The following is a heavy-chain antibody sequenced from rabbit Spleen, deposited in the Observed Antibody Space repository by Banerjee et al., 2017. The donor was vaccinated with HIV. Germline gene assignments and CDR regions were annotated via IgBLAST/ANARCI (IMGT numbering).Heavy chain of an antibody. CDR1: GFSFSSSDY. CDR2: IAGSSSNT. J-gene: IGHJ4*01. Sequence: QSLEESGGDLVKPGASLTLTCTASGFSFSSSDYICWVRQAPGKGLEWISCIAGSSSNTYSATWAKGRFTISKTSSTTVDLKMTSLTGADTATYFCARDGAGGSYSALWGQGTLVTVS. CDR3: ARDGAGGSYSAL. D-gene: IGHD8-1*01. V-gene: IGHV1S40*01.